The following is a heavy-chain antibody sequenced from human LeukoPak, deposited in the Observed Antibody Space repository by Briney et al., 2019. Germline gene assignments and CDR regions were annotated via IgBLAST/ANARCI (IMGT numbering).Heavy chain of an antibody. CDR1: GGSISSYY. Sequence: PPETLSLTCTVSGGSISSYYWSWIRQPPGKGLEWLGYIYYSGSTNYNPSLKSRVTISVDTSKNQFSLKLSSVTAADTAVYYCARAAYYDFWSGYYPYGMDVWGQGTTVTASS. V-gene: IGHV4-59*01. CDR2: IYYSGST. J-gene: IGHJ6*02. D-gene: IGHD3-3*01. CDR3: ARAAYYDFWSGYYPYGMDV.